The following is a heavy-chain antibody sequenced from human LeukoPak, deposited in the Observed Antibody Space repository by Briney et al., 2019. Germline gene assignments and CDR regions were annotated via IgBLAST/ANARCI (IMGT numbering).Heavy chain of an antibody. D-gene: IGHD4-17*01. J-gene: IGHJ5*02. Sequence: ASVKVSCKASGYTFTSYYMHWVRQAPGQGLEWMGIINPSGGSTSYAQKFQGRVTMTRDASASTAYMELSSLRSEDTAVYYCARNDYDYGDSWFDPWGQGTLVTVSS. CDR1: GYTFTSYY. CDR2: INPSGGST. CDR3: ARNDYDYGDSWFDP. V-gene: IGHV1-46*01.